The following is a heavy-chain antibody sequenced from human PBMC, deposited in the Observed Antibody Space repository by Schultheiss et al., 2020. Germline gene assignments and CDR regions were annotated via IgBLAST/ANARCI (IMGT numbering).Heavy chain of an antibody. CDR1: GYTLSELS. CDR3: ATSAVGGTGDF. J-gene: IGHJ4*02. Sequence: ASVKVSCQVSGYTLSELSMHWVRQAPGKGLEWMGHFDPEDGETIYAQKFQGRVSMTEDTSTDTIYMELTSLRFDDTAVYYCATSAVGGTGDFWGQGTLVTVSS. CDR2: FDPEDGET. D-gene: IGHD6-19*01. V-gene: IGHV1-24*01.